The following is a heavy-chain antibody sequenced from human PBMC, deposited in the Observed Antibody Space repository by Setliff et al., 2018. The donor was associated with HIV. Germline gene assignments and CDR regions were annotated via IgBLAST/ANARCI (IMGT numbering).Heavy chain of an antibody. CDR3: ARDFISDSSGYYSSHFDC. V-gene: IGHV4-59*11. CDR2: IYYSGST. D-gene: IGHD3-22*01. Sequence: PSETLSLTCTVSGGSISSHYWSWIRQPPGKGLEWIGYIYYSGSTYYNPSLKSRVTISVDTSKNQFSLKLSSVTAADTAVYYCARDFISDSSGYYSSHFDCWGQGTLVTVSS. J-gene: IGHJ4*02. CDR1: GGSISSHY.